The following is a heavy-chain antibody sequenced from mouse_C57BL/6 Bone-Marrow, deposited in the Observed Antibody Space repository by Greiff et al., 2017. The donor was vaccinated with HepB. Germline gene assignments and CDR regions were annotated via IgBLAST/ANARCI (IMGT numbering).Heavy chain of an antibody. V-gene: IGHV1-69*01. CDR3: AREGIYYSNYDFDY. Sequence: VQLQQPGAELVMPGASVKLSCKASGYTFTSYWMHWVKQRPGQGLEWIGEIDPSDSYTNYNQKFKGKSTLTVDKASSTAYMQLSSLTSEDSAVYYWAREGIYYSNYDFDYWGQGTTLTVSS. CDR2: IDPSDSYT. J-gene: IGHJ2*01. CDR1: GYTFTSYW. D-gene: IGHD2-5*01.